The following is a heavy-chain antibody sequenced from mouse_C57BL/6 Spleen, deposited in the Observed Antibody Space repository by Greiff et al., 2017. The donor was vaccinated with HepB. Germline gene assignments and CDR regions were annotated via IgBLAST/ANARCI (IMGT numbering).Heavy chain of an antibody. CDR1: GYSFTDYN. CDR3: AITTVVAPYAMDY. CDR2: INPNYGTT. D-gene: IGHD1-1*01. Sequence: VQLQQSGPELVKPGASVKISCKASGYSFTDYNTNWVKQSNGKSLEWIGVINPNYGTTSYNQKFKGKATLTVDQSSSTAYMQLNSLTSEDSAVYYCAITTVVAPYAMDYWGQGTSVTVSS. J-gene: IGHJ4*01. V-gene: IGHV1-39*01.